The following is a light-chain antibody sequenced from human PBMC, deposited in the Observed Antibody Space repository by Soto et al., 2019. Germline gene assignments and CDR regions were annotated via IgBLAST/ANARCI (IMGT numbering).Light chain of an antibody. J-gene: IGKJ2*01. Sequence: EIVLTQSPGTLCLSPGERATLSCRASQSVSNYYLAWYQQKPGQAPRLLIYGASSRVTGIPDRFSGSGSGTDFTLTISRLEPEDFAVYYCQQYGSSPYTLGQGTKLKIK. CDR2: GAS. CDR3: QQYGSSPYT. V-gene: IGKV3-20*01. CDR1: QSVSNYY.